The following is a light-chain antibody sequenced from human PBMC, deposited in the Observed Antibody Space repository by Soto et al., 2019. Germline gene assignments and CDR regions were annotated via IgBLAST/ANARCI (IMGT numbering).Light chain of an antibody. Sequence: DIQMTQSPSSLSASIGDRVTITCRASQSISNYLDWYQIKPGKAPKLLIYAASTLQSGVPSRFSGGGSGTDFTLTINSLQPEDFATYSCQQTYNAPYTFGQGTMLEIK. J-gene: IGKJ2*01. V-gene: IGKV1-39*01. CDR2: AAS. CDR1: QSISNY. CDR3: QQTYNAPYT.